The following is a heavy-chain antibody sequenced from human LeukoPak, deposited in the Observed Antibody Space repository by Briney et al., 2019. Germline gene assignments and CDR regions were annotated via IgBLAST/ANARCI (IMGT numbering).Heavy chain of an antibody. D-gene: IGHD4-17*01. CDR2: ISWNSGSI. J-gene: IGHJ6*02. Sequence: GGSLRLSCAASGFTFDDYAMHWVRQAPGKGLEWVSGISWNSGSIGYADSVKGRFTISRDNAKNSLYLQMNSLRAEDTALYYCARLRPPGVDYYYYGMDVWGQGTTVTVSS. CDR3: ARLRPPGVDYYYYGMDV. V-gene: IGHV3-9*01. CDR1: GFTFDDYA.